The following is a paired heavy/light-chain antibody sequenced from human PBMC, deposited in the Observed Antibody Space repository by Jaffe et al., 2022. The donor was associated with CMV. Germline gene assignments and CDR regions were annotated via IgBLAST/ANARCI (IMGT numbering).Light chain of an antibody. V-gene: IGLV2-14*03. Sequence: QSTLTQPASVSGFPGQSITISCTGTSSDVGGDTSVSWYQQHPGKAPRLLIFDVTNRPSGVSSRFSGFKSGNTASLTISGLQAEDEADYYCSSYTSGDSFYVFGIGTKVTVL. CDR1: SSDVGGDTS. J-gene: IGLJ1*01. CDR3: SSYTSGDSFYV. CDR2: DVT.
Heavy chain of an antibody. D-gene: IGHD3-3*01. V-gene: IGHV1-18*04. CDR1: GYTFTSYG. CDR3: ARFWSYDWFDP. CDR2: INVNTGKT. Sequence: QVQLVQSGAELKKPGASVKVACKASGYTFTSYGITWVRQAPGQGLEWMGWINVNTGKTNYAQRLQGRVTMTTDASTDTAYMELRSLKSDDTAVYFCARFWSYDWFDPWGQGTLITVYS. J-gene: IGHJ5*02.